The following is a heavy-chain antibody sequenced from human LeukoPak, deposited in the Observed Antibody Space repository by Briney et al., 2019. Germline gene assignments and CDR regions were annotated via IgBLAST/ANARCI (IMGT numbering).Heavy chain of an antibody. CDR1: GYTFTGYY. CDR2: INPNSGGT. Sequence: ASVKVSCKASGYTFTGYYMHWVRQAPGQGLEWMGWINPNSGGTNYAQKFQGRVTMTRDTSTSTAYMELRSLRSGDTAVYYCASGIVGATAVDYWGQGTLVTVSS. CDR3: ASGIVGATAVDY. V-gene: IGHV1-2*02. D-gene: IGHD1-26*01. J-gene: IGHJ4*02.